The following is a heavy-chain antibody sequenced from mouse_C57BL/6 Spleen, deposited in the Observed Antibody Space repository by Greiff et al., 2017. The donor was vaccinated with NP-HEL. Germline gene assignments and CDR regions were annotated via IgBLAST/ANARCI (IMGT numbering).Heavy chain of an antibody. V-gene: IGHV5-17*01. J-gene: IGHJ4*01. CDR3: ARNGGSYAMDY. CDR2: ISSGSSTI. CDR1: GFTFSDYG. Sequence: EVMLVESGGGLVKPGGSLKLSCAASGFTFSDYGMHWVRQAPEKGLEWVAYISSGSSTIYYADTVKGRFTISRDNAKNTLFLQMTSLRSEDTAMYYCARNGGSYAMDYWGQGTSVTVSS.